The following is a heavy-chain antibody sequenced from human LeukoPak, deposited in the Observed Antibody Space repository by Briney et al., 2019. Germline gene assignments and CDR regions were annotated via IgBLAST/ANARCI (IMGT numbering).Heavy chain of an antibody. Sequence: SQTLSLTCTVSGGSISSGDYYWSWIRQPPGKGLEWIGYIYYSGSTYYNPSLKSQVTISVDTSKNQFSLKLSSVTAADTAVYYWASLWSLVDAFDIWGQGTMVTVSS. V-gene: IGHV4-30-4*01. CDR2: IYYSGST. D-gene: IGHD3-16*01. CDR3: ASLWSLVDAFDI. J-gene: IGHJ3*02. CDR1: GGSISSGDYY.